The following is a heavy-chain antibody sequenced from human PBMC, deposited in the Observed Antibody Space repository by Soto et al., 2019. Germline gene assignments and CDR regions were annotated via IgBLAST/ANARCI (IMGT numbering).Heavy chain of an antibody. Sequence: EVQLVETGGGLIQPGGSLRLSCAASGFTVSSNYMSWVRQAPGKGLEWVSVIYSGGSTYYADSVKGRFTISRDNSKNTLYLQMNSLRAEDTAVYYCAGGYYDIYYYYGMDVWGQGTTVTVSS. V-gene: IGHV3-53*02. D-gene: IGHD3-22*01. CDR2: IYSGGST. CDR1: GFTVSSNY. CDR3: AGGYYDIYYYYGMDV. J-gene: IGHJ6*02.